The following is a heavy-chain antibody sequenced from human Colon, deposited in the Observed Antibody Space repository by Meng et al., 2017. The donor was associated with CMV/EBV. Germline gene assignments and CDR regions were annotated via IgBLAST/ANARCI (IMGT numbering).Heavy chain of an antibody. CDR1: GASEFTFSTYA. J-gene: IGHJ5*02. D-gene: IGHD3-22*01. V-gene: IGHV3-64*02. CDR3: ARGYYDSSAYFYKWFDP. CDR2: ISGDGGDT. Sequence: GGSLRLSCAASGASEFTFSTYAMHWVRQAPGKGLECVSAISGDGGDTYYADSVKGRFIISRDNSKNTLYLQMGSLRAEDMAVYYCARGYYDSSAYFYKWFDPWGQGTLVTVSS.